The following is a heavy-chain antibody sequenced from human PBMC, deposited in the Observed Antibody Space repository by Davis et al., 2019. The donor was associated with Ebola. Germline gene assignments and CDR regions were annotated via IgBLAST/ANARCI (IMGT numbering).Heavy chain of an antibody. Sequence: SETLSLTCTVPGDSISSGSFYWSWIRQPAGKGLEWIGQVYTTGSTKYNSSLETRVTISLDTFNNQFPLRLTSVTAADTAVYFCARGQDSSYTVKWARFDSWGQGTLVTVSS. CDR3: ARGQDSSYTVKWARFDS. CDR2: VYTTGST. V-gene: IGHV4-61*09. J-gene: IGHJ4*02. D-gene: IGHD1-26*01. CDR1: GDSISSGSFY.